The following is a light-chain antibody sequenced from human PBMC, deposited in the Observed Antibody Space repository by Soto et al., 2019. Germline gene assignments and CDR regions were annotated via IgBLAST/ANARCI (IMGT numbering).Light chain of an antibody. CDR1: QSITTW. Sequence: DIQMTPSPSTVSAYVGDSVTITCRASQSITTWLAWYQQRPGKAPKLLIYDVSSLQSGVPSRFSGSGSGTDFTLTISSLQPEDFATYYCQQANSFPWTFGQGTKVDIK. J-gene: IGKJ1*01. CDR2: DVS. CDR3: QQANSFPWT. V-gene: IGKV1-12*01.